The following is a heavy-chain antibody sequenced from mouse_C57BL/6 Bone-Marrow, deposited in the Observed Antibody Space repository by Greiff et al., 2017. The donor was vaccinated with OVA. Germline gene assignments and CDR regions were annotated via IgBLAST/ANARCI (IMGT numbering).Heavy chain of an antibody. CDR3: ARRADGYSAWFAY. J-gene: IGHJ3*01. V-gene: IGHV1-47*01. CDR1: GYTFTTYP. Sequence: VQLQESGAELVKPGASVKMSCKASGYTFTTYPIEWMKQNHGKSLEWIGNFHPYNDDTKYNEKFKGKATLTVEKSSSTVYLELSRLTSDDSAVYYCARRADGYSAWFAYWGQGTLVTVSA. D-gene: IGHD2-3*01. CDR2: FHPYNDDT.